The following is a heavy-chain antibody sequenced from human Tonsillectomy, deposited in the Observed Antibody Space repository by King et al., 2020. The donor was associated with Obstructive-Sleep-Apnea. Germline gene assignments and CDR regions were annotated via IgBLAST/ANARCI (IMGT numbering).Heavy chain of an antibody. Sequence: VQLVESGGGLVEPGGSLRLSCVASGFTFSDYSMTWVRQAPGKGLECVSYISSWSSTIYYADSVKGRFTISRDNAKKSLYLQMNGLRAEDTAVYYCARAPSIPWDPDALPGYYQYGMDVWGPGTTVTVSS. J-gene: IGHJ6*02. CDR1: GFTFSDYS. D-gene: IGHD1-26*01. CDR3: ARAPSIPWDPDALPGYYQYGMDV. V-gene: IGHV3-48*04. CDR2: ISSWSSTI.